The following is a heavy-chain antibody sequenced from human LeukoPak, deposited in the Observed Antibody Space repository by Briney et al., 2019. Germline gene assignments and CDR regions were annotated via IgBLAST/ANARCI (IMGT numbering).Heavy chain of an antibody. CDR2: ISSSSSYI. J-gene: IGHJ4*02. CDR3: AAGYCSSTSCYWDY. Sequence: GGSLRLSCAASGFTFSSYSMNWVRQAPGKGLEWVSSISSSSSYIYYADSVKGRFTISRDNAKNSLYLQMNSLRAEDTAVYYCAAGYCSSTSCYWDYWGQGTLVTVSS. V-gene: IGHV3-21*01. CDR1: GFTFSSYS. D-gene: IGHD2-2*01.